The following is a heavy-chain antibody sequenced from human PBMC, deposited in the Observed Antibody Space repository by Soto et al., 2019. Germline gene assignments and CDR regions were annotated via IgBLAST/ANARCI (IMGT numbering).Heavy chain of an antibody. V-gene: IGHV3-30*18. D-gene: IGHD2-21*02. J-gene: IGHJ6*02. CDR3: AKDRGLAYRGGDCYSVLGGGVYYYYYYGMDV. Sequence: QVQLVESGGGVVQPGRSLRLSCAASGFTFSSYGMHWVRQAPGKGLEWVAVISYDGSNKYYADSVKGRFTISRDNSKNTLYMQMNSLRAEDTAVYYCAKDRGLAYRGGDCYSVLGGGVYYYYYYGMDVWGQGTTVTVSS. CDR1: GFTFSSYG. CDR2: ISYDGSNK.